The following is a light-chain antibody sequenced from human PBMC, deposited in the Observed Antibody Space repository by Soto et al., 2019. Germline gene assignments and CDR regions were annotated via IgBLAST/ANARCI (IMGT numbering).Light chain of an antibody. CDR1: QSISSTY. CDR2: GAS. CDR3: QQYHSSPPMYT. Sequence: EIVLTQSPGTLSLSPGERATLSCRASQSISSTYLVWYQQRPGQAPRLLIYGASSRATGIPDRFSGSGSGTDFTLIISRLEPEDFAVYYCQQYHSSPPMYTFGQGTKLEIK. V-gene: IGKV3-20*01. J-gene: IGKJ2*01.